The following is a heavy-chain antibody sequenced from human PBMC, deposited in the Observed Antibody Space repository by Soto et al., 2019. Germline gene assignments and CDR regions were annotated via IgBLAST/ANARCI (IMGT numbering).Heavy chain of an antibody. Sequence: QVQLVESGGGVVQPGRSLRLSCAASGFTFSSYGMHWVRQAPGKGLEWVAVISYDGSNKYYADSVKGRFTISRDNSKNTLYLQMNSLRAEDTAVYYCAKGISGSSSGMAVWGQGTTVTVSS. CDR3: AKGISGSSSGMAV. CDR1: GFTFSSYG. CDR2: ISYDGSNK. D-gene: IGHD6-6*01. J-gene: IGHJ6*02. V-gene: IGHV3-30*18.